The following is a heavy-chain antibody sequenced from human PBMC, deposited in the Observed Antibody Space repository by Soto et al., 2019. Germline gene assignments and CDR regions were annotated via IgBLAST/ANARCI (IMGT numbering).Heavy chain of an antibody. CDR2: INHSGSA. CDR1: GGSFIGHY. J-gene: IGHJ3*02. CDR3: ARVGQTRDDAFDI. V-gene: IGHV4-34*09. Sequence: SETPSLTGAVYGGSFIGHYWTWVRQPPGKGLEWIGEINHSGSATYNPSLKSRVTISVDTSKNQFSLKLSSVTAADTAVYYCARVGQTRDDAFDIWGQGTMVTVSS.